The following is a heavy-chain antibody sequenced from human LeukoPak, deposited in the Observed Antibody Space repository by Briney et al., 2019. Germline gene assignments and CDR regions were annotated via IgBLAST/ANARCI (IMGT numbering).Heavy chain of an antibody. Sequence: GGSLRLSCAVSGFTFSSYWMSWVRQAPGKGLEWVANIKQDGSEKYYVDSVKGRFTISRDNAKNSLYLQMNSLRVEDTAVYYCATARGNRIFDYWGQGTLVTVSP. CDR1: GFTFSSYW. J-gene: IGHJ4*02. V-gene: IGHV3-7*01. CDR2: IKQDGSEK. D-gene: IGHD2/OR15-2a*01. CDR3: ATARGNRIFDY.